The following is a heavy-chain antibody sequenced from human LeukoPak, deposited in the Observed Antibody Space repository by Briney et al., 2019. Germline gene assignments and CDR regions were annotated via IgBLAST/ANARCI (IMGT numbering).Heavy chain of an antibody. V-gene: IGHV1-24*01. CDR2: FDPEDGET. J-gene: IGHJ4*02. CDR1: GYTLTELS. Sequence: ASVKVSCKVSGYTLTELSMHWVRQAPGKGLEWMGGFDPEDGETIYAQKFQGRVTMTEDTSTDTAYMELSSLRSDDTAVYYCARDGVDSGYDYEPLDYWGQGTLVTVSS. D-gene: IGHD5-12*01. CDR3: ARDGVDSGYDYEPLDY.